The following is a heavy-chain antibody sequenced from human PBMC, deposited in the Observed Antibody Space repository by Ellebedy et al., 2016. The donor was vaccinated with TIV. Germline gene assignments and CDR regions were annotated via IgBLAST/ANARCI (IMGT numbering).Heavy chain of an antibody. CDR1: GSTLSSYA. V-gene: IGHV3-72*01. CDR3: ARDMNGSPDY. J-gene: IGHJ4*02. Sequence: GESLKISCAASGSTLSSYAMSWVRQAPGKGLEWVGRIGNKPERYSTGYAASVKGRFTISRDDSKNSLYLQMNSLKIEDTAVYYCARDMNGSPDYWGQGTLVTVSS. CDR2: IGNKPERYST. D-gene: IGHD2-8*01.